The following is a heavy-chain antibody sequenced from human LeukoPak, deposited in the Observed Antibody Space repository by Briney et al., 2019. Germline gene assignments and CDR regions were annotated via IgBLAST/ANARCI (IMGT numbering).Heavy chain of an antibody. CDR2: IFYSGST. D-gene: IGHD3-3*01. J-gene: IGHJ2*01. Sequence: PSETLSLTCTVSGGSISPYYWNWIRQPPGKGLEWIGYIFYSGSTAYNHSLKSRVTILVDTYNSQFSLKLSSLTAAHTAVYYCTRDRTIFGVEIPWYFDLWGRGTVVTVSS. CDR3: TRDRTIFGVEIPWYFDL. V-gene: IGHV4-59*01. CDR1: GGSISPYY.